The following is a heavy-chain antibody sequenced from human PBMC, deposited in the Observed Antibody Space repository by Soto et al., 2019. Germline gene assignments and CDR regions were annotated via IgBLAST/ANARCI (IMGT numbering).Heavy chain of an antibody. CDR2: ISYDGINK. J-gene: IGHJ6*02. V-gene: IGHV3-30-3*01. D-gene: IGHD2-15*01. CDR3: ARGGLGYCSGGSCYSVKSYYYYGMDV. Sequence: VGSLSLSCAASGFPFSSYAMHLVRQAPGKGLAFVAVISYDGINKYYADSVKGRFTISRDNSKNMLYLQMNSLRAEDTAVYYCARGGLGYCSGGSCYSVKSYYYYGMDVWGQGTTVTVSS. CDR1: GFPFSSYA.